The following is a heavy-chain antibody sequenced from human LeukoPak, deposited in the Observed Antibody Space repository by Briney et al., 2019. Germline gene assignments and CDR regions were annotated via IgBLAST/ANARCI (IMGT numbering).Heavy chain of an antibody. J-gene: IGHJ4*02. CDR1: GFTFSSYA. Sequence: SGGSLRLSCAASGFTFSSYAMSWVRQAPGKGLEYVSAISNNGGSTYYANSVKGRFTISRDNSKNTLYLQMGSLRAEDMAVYYCTRGELGYYFNVDYWGQGTLVTVSS. D-gene: IGHD2/OR15-2a*01. V-gene: IGHV3-64*01. CDR2: ISNNGGST. CDR3: TRGELGYYFNVDY.